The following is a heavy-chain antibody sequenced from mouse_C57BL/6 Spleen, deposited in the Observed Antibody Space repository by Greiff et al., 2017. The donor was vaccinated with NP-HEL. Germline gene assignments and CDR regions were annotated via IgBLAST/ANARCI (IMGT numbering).Heavy chain of an antibody. V-gene: IGHV14-2*01. J-gene: IGHJ4*01. CDR1: GFNIKDYY. Sequence: EVQLQQSGAELVKPGASVKLSCTASGFNIKDYYMHWVKQRTEQGLEWIGRIDPEDGETKYAPNFQGRGTITADTSSNTSYLQLSSLTSEDTAIYYCARIWSTTGNAMDYWGQGTSVTVSS. D-gene: IGHD2-1*01. CDR3: ARIWSTTGNAMDY. CDR2: IDPEDGET.